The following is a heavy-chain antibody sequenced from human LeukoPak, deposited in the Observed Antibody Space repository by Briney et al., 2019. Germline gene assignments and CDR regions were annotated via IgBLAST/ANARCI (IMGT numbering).Heavy chain of an antibody. D-gene: IGHD2-8*01. CDR3: ANATNTLERDYYGMDV. J-gene: IGHJ6*02. CDR1: GDIFINYL. V-gene: IGHV1-46*01. CDR2: INPSGGST. Sequence: ASVTVSCQASGDIFINYLMHWVRQARGQGLEWMGLINPSGGSTSYAQKFQGRVTMTRKTYTSTLYMELSSLRSENTAVYYFANATNTLERDYYGMDVWGQGTTVTVSS.